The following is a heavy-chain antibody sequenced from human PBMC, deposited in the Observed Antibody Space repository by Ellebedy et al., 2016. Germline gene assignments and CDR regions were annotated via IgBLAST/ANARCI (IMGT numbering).Heavy chain of an antibody. J-gene: IGHJ4*02. D-gene: IGHD6-13*01. CDR1: GGSISSGGYY. Sequence: SETLSLTXTVSGGSISSGGYYWSWIRQHPGKGLEWIGYIYYSGSTYYNPSLKSRVTISVDTSKNQFSLKLSSVTAADTAVYYCARAEGIAAAGRFDYWGQGTLVTVSS. CDR3: ARAEGIAAAGRFDY. CDR2: IYYSGST. V-gene: IGHV4-31*03.